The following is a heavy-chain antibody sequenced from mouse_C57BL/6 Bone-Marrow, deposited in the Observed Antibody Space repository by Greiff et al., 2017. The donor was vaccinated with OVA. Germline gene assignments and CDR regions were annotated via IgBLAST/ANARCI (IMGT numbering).Heavy chain of an antibody. Sequence: EVQLQESGTVLARPGASVKMSCKTSGYTFTSYWMHWVKQRPGQGLEWIGAIYPGNSDTSYNQKFKGKAKLTADTSASTAYMELSSLRNEDSAVDYCTSESFHEAYGGQGTTLTVSS. CDR2: IYPGNSDT. CDR1: GYTFTSYW. V-gene: IGHV1-5*01. J-gene: IGHJ2*01. D-gene: IGHD1-2*01. CDR3: TSESFHEAY.